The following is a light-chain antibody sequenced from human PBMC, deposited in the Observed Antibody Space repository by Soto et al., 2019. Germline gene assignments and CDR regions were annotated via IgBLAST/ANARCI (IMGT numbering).Light chain of an antibody. V-gene: IGKV1-5*03. CDR1: QGINSW. J-gene: IGKJ3*01. CDR2: KAS. Sequence: DIQMTQSPSTLSASVGDRVTITCRASQGINSWLAWYQQKPGKAPKLLIYKASSLESGVPSRFSGSGSGTEFILAIISLQPDDFATYYCQQYNSYPFTFGPGIKVDIK. CDR3: QQYNSYPFT.